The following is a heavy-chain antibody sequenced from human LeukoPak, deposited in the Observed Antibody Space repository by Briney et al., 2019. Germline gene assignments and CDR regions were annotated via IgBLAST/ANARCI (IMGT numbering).Heavy chain of an antibody. V-gene: IGHV4-30-2*01. J-gene: IGHJ4*02. CDR3: ARIPYYDSSGSYYFDY. CDR1: GGSISSGGYS. CDR2: IYHSGST. Sequence: SETLSLTCAVSGGSISSGGYSWSWIRQPPGKGLKWIGYIYHSGSTYYNPSLKSRVTISVDRSKNQFSLKLSSVTAADTAVYYCARIPYYDSSGSYYFDYWGQGTLVTVSS. D-gene: IGHD3-22*01.